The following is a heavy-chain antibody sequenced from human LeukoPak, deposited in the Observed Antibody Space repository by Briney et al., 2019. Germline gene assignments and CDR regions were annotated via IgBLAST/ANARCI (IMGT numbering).Heavy chain of an antibody. Sequence: PSETLSLTCSVSGGSISGYYWSWIRQPPGKGLEWIGYIYYSGSTNYNPSLKSRVTISVDTSKNQFSLKLSSVTAADTAVYYCARELGIWGQGTMVTVSS. CDR2: IYYSGST. J-gene: IGHJ3*02. CDR3: ARELGI. V-gene: IGHV4-59*01. CDR1: GGSISGYY.